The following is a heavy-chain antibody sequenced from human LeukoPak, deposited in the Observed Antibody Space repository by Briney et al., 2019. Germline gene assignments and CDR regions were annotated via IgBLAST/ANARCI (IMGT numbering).Heavy chain of an antibody. CDR1: GFTFSSYG. J-gene: IGHJ4*02. D-gene: IGHD6-13*01. Sequence: GGSLRLSCAASGFTFSSYGMHWVRQAPGKGLERVAVIWYDGGNKYYADSVKGRFTISRDNSKNTLYLQMNSLRAEDTAVYYCAREEYSSSWLFDYWGQGTLVTVSS. CDR3: AREEYSSSWLFDY. CDR2: IWYDGGNK. V-gene: IGHV3-33*01.